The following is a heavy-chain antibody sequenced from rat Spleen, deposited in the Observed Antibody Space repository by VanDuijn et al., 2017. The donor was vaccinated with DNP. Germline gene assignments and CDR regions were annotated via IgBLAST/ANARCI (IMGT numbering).Heavy chain of an antibody. D-gene: IGHD1-12*01. V-gene: IGHV5-7*01. CDR1: RITFSDHN. CDR2: ISYDGSSP. J-gene: IGHJ4*01. Sequence: EVQLVESGGGLVQPGNSLKLSCAVSRITFSDHNMAWVRQAPTKGLEWVATISYDGSSPYYRDSVKGRFSISSDNEQSTLYLQMDSLRSEDTATYYCARHRTIMPYYYAMDAWGQGASVTVSS. CDR3: ARHRTIMPYYYAMDA.